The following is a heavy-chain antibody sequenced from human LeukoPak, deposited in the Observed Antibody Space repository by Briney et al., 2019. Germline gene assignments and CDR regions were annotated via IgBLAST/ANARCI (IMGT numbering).Heavy chain of an antibody. CDR3: ARAIWFGESPFDY. V-gene: IGHV4-34*01. D-gene: IGHD3-10*01. CDR2: INHSGST. CDR1: GGSFSGYY. Sequence: PSETLSLTCAVYGGSFSGYYWSWIRQPPGKGLEWIGEINHSGSTNYNPSLKSQVTISVDTSKNQFSLKLSSVTAADTAVYYCARAIWFGESPFDYWGQGTLVTVSS. J-gene: IGHJ4*02.